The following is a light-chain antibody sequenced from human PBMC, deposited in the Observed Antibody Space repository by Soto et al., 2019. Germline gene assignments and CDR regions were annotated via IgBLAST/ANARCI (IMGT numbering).Light chain of an antibody. CDR2: EVY. Sequence: VIWQAPLTLSVTPGEPGSISCKSSQILLHSAGETFLFWYLQKPGQSPQPIIYEVYTRFSGVHDRFSASGSGKDLTIDISRVEAADVGIYYCIKSTHINPKFGQGTSTAIK. CDR1: QILLHSAGETF. V-gene: IGKV2D-29*02. J-gene: IGKJ5*01. CDR3: IKSTHINPK.